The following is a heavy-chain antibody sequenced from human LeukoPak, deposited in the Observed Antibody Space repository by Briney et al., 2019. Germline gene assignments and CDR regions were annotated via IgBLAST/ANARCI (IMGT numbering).Heavy chain of an antibody. D-gene: IGHD3-22*01. J-gene: IGHJ6*02. Sequence: PSETLSLTCAVYGVSFSGYYWSWIRQPPGKGLEWIGQINHSGSTNYNPSLKSRVTISVDTSKNQFSLKLSSVTAADTAVYFCARGPYYDSSTVFYYYGMDVWGQGTTVTVSS. CDR3: ARGPYYDSSTVFYYYGMDV. CDR2: INHSGST. V-gene: IGHV4-34*01. CDR1: GVSFSGYY.